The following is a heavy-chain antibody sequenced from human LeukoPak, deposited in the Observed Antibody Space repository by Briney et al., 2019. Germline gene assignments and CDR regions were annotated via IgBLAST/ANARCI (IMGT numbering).Heavy chain of an antibody. CDR1: GGSISSSNW. V-gene: IGHV4-4*02. CDR3: ARESPIAVAGTFDY. D-gene: IGHD6-19*01. Sequence: PSGTLSLTCAVSGGSISSSNWWSWVRQPPGKGLEWIGEIYHSGSTNYNPSLKSRVTISVDKSKNQFSLKLSSVTAADTAVYYCARESPIAVAGTFDYWGQGTLVTVSS. J-gene: IGHJ4*02. CDR2: IYHSGST.